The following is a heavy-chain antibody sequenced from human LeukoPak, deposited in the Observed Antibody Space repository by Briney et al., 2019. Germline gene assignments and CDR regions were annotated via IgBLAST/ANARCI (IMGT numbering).Heavy chain of an antibody. CDR1: GGSVSSTNW. Sequence: SETLSLTCGVSGGSVSSTNWWTWIRQPPGKGLEWIGEVHLDGRTNFNPSLKSRLTMSVDLSENHVSLKLTSVTAADTAVYYCAREGGFYRPLDYSGQGTLVTVSS. V-gene: IGHV4-4*02. CDR3: AREGGFYRPLDY. D-gene: IGHD6-25*01. CDR2: VHLDGRT. J-gene: IGHJ4*02.